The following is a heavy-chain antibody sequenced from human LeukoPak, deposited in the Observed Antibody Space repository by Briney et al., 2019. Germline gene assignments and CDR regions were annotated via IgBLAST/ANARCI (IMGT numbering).Heavy chain of an antibody. CDR2: INPSGGST. CDR3: ARSRGNYGWFDP. Sequence: ASVKVSCKASGYTFTSYYMHWVRQAPGQGPEWMGIINPSGGSTSYAQKFQGRVTMTRDMSTSTVYMELSSLRSEDTAVYYCARSRGNYGWFDPWGQGTLVTVSS. D-gene: IGHD5-24*01. CDR1: GYTFTSYY. V-gene: IGHV1-46*01. J-gene: IGHJ5*02.